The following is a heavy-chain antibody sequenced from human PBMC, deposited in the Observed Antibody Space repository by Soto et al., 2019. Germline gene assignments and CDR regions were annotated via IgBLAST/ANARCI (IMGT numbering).Heavy chain of an antibody. V-gene: IGHV4-30-2*01. CDR3: ARAGDSSGPVALGY. D-gene: IGHD6-19*01. CDR2: IYHSGST. CDR1: GGSISSGCSS. Sequence: QLQLQESGSGLVKPSQTLSLTCAVSGGSISSGCSSWSWIRQPPGKGLEWIGYIYHSGSTYYNPSLKSRVTISVDRPKNQFSLKLSSVTAADTAVYYCARAGDSSGPVALGYWGQGTLVTVSS. J-gene: IGHJ4*02.